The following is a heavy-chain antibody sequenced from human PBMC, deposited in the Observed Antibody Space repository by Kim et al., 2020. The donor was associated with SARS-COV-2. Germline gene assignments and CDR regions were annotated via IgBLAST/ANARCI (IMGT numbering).Heavy chain of an antibody. J-gene: IGHJ6*02. CDR3: ARVVTTPLYYYYYSMDV. V-gene: IGHV4-34*01. Sequence: SETLSLTCAVYGGSFSGSYWSWIRQPPGKGLEWIGEINHSGSTDYNPSLKSRVTISLDTSKNQFSLKLSSVTAADTAVYYCARVVTTPLYYYYYSMDVWGQGTTVTVSS. CDR2: INHSGST. CDR1: GGSFSGSY. D-gene: IGHD2-15*01.